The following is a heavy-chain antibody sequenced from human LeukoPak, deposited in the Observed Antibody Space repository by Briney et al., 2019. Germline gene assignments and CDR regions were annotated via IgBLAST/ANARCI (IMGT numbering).Heavy chain of an antibody. CDR1: GYTFTGYY. CDR2: INPNSGGT. Sequence: ASVKVSCKASGYTFTGYYMDWVRQAPGQGLEWMGWINPNSGGTNYAQKFQGRVTMTRDTSISTAYMELSRLRSDDTAVYYCVRDPDGYGDDGWFDPWGQGTLVTVSS. J-gene: IGHJ5*02. D-gene: IGHD4-17*01. V-gene: IGHV1-2*02. CDR3: VRDPDGYGDDGWFDP.